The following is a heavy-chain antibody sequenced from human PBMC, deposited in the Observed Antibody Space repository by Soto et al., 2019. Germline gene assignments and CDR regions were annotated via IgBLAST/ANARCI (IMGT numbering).Heavy chain of an antibody. D-gene: IGHD2-2*01. CDR2: ISYDGSNK. Sequence: QVQLVESGGGVVQPGRSLRLSCAASGFTFSSYGMHWVRQAPGKGLEWVAVISYDGSNKYYADSVKGRFTISRDNYKNTLYLQMNRLRAEDTAVYYCAKEVGYCSSTSCLDGMDVWGQGTTVTVSS. CDR3: AKEVGYCSSTSCLDGMDV. V-gene: IGHV3-30*18. CDR1: GFTFSSYG. J-gene: IGHJ6*02.